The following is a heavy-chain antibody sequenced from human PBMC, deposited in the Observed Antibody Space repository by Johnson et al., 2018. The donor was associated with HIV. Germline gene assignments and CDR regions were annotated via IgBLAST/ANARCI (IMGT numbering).Heavy chain of an antibody. D-gene: IGHD3-3*01. CDR1: GFTFSSYW. Sequence: MLLVESGGGLVQPGGSLRLSCAASGFTFSSYWMHWVRQAPGKGLVWVADIKCDGSEKYYVDSVKGRLTISRDNAKNSLYLQVNSLRVEDTAIYYCARQPDNFWSSDAFDIWGQGTMVTVSS. J-gene: IGHJ3*02. CDR3: ARQPDNFWSSDAFDI. V-gene: IGHV3-52*01. CDR2: IKCDGSEK.